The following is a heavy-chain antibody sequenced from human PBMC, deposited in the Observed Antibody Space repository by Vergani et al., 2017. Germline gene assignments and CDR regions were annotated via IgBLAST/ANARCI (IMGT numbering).Heavy chain of an antibody. J-gene: IGHJ4*02. CDR3: ANPRGFQHYYDSSTSVY. CDR2: ISGSGGST. D-gene: IGHD3-22*01. V-gene: IGHV3-23*01. CDR1: GFTFSSYA. Sequence: ELQLLESGGGLVQPGGSLRLSCAASGFTFSSYAMSWVRQAPGKGLEWVSAISGSGGSTYYADSVKGRFTISRDNSKNTLYLQMNSLRAEDTAVYYCANPRGFQHYYDSSTSVYWGQGTLVTVSS.